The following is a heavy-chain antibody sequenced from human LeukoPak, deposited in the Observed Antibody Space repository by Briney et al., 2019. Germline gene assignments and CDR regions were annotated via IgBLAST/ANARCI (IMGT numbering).Heavy chain of an antibody. D-gene: IGHD5-12*01. CDR3: AKTHYDLLDV. CDR2: MNNGPGAT. Sequence: GGSLRLSCAASGFSFSTSPMSWVRQPPGKGLEWVSAMNNGPGATFYRDSVRGRFTISRDDTKSTLYLQMNSLRAEDTGTYYCAKTHYDLLDVWGQGTTVTVSS. CDR1: GFSFSTSP. V-gene: IGHV3-23*01. J-gene: IGHJ6*02.